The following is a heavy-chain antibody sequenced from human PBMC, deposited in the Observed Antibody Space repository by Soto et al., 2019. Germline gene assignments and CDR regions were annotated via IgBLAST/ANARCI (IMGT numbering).Heavy chain of an antibody. V-gene: IGHV3-7*01. J-gene: IGHJ6*02. Sequence: GGSLRLSCAASGFTFSSYWTSWVRQAPGKGLEWVANIKQDGSEKYYVDSVKGRFTISRDNAKNSLYLQMNSLRAEDTAVYYCARLSRYDTPRGYYYGMDVWGQGTTVTVS. CDR3: ARLSRYDTPRGYYYGMDV. D-gene: IGHD3-9*01. CDR2: IKQDGSEK. CDR1: GFTFSSYW.